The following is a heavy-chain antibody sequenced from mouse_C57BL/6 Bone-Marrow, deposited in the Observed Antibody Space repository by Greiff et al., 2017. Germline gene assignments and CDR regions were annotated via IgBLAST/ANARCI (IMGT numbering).Heavy chain of an antibody. J-gene: IGHJ3*01. D-gene: IGHD1-1*01. Sequence: EVQLQQSGPELVKPGASVKISCKASGYTFTDYYMNWVKQSHGKSLEWIGDINPNNGGTSYNQKFKGKATLTVDKSSSTAYMELRSLTSEDSAVYYCARDYCGTRFAYWGQGTLVTVSA. CDR3: ARDYCGTRFAY. CDR1: GYTFTDYY. CDR2: INPNNGGT. V-gene: IGHV1-26*01.